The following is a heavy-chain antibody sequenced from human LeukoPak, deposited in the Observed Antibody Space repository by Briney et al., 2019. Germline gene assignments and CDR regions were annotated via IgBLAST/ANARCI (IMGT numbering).Heavy chain of an antibody. J-gene: IGHJ4*02. CDR3: ARDIAARY. V-gene: IGHV4-59*01. CDR2: ISYSGSP. Sequence: SETLSLTCTVSGASISSSYWSCIRQPPGKGLELIAYISYSGSPNYNPSLKSRVAISVDTSRNQFSLKLSSVTAAAAAVYYCARDIAARYWGQGTLVTVSS. CDR1: GASISSSY. D-gene: IGHD6-13*01.